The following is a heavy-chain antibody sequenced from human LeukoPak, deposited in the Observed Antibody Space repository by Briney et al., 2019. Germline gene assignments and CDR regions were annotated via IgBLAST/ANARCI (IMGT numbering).Heavy chain of an antibody. CDR2: IWYDGSNQ. V-gene: IGHV3-33*01. Sequence: GGSLRLSCEASGFTFSRFAMHWVRQAPGKGLEWVAVIWYDGSNQDYADSVKGRFTISRDNSKNTLYLQVSSLRAEDTAVYYLARDRWYDCRCYISSFDYLGQGTLVTVS. CDR1: GFTFSRFA. CDR3: ARDRWYDCRCYISSFDY. D-gene: IGHD3-22*01. J-gene: IGHJ4*02.